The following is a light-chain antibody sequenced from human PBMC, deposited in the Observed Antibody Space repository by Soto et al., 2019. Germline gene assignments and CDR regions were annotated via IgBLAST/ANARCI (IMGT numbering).Light chain of an antibody. CDR1: HSVGSL. CDR3: QQHNNWPIT. CDR2: GAS. Sequence: EVVMTQSPATLSVSPGERATVSCRASHSVGSLLAWYQQKPGQAPRLLIYGASTRATGIPARFTGSGSGTEFTLTISSLQSEDFAVYYCQQHNNWPITFGPGTRLEIK. J-gene: IGKJ5*01. V-gene: IGKV3-15*01.